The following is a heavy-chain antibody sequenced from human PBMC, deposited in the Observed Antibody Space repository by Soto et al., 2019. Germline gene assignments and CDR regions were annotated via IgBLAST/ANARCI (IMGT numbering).Heavy chain of an antibody. J-gene: IGHJ3*02. CDR2: ISGSGASA. CDR1: GFTF. Sequence: GGSLRLSCAASGFTFMTWVRQAPGKGLEWVSSISGSGASAYYADSVKGRFAISRDDSKSTVYLQMSSLRAEDTAVYYCAKDPGAGAFDIWGQGTMVTVSS. CDR3: AKDPGAGAFDI. V-gene: IGHV3-23*01. D-gene: IGHD1-26*01.